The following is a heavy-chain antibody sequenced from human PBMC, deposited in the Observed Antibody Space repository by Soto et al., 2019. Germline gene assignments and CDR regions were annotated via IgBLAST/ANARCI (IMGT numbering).Heavy chain of an antibody. CDR3: ARVVSGNNWLDP. J-gene: IGHJ5*02. CDR2: IIPILGIA. CDR1: GGTFSSYT. Sequence: QVQLVQSGAEVKKPGSSVKVSCKASGGTFSSYTISWVRQAPGQGLEWMGRIIPILGIANYAQKFQGRVTITADKSTSTAYMELSSLRSEDTAVYYCARVVSGNNWLDPWGQGTLVTVSS. D-gene: IGHD3-3*01. V-gene: IGHV1-69*02.